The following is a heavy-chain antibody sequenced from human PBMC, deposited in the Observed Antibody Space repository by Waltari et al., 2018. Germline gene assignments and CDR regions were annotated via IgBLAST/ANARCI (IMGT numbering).Heavy chain of an antibody. CDR1: GGSISSSSYY. CDR2: IYYRWST. V-gene: IGHV4-39*01. D-gene: IGHD6-13*01. J-gene: IGHJ6*03. CDR3: ARKDSSSWYSYYYYYMDV. Sequence: QLQLQESGPGLVKPSETLSLTCTVSGGSISSSSYYWGWIRQPPGKGLEWIGSIYYRWSTYYNPSLKSRVTISVDTSKNQFSLKLSSVTAADTAVYYCARKDSSSWYSYYYYYMDVWGKGTTVTVSS.